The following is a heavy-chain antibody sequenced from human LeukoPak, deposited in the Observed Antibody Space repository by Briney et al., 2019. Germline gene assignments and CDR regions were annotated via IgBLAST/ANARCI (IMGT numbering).Heavy chain of an antibody. V-gene: IGHV4-39*01. CDR3: ARQPGGRWVTTLYYFDY. Sequence: PSETLSLTCTVSGGSISSSSYYWGWIRQPPGKGLEWIGSIYYSGSTYYNPSLKSRVTISVDTSKNQLSLKLSPVTAADTAVYYCARQPGGRWVTTLYYFDYWGQGTLVTVSS. CDR1: GGSISSSSYY. D-gene: IGHD4-17*01. J-gene: IGHJ4*02. CDR2: IYYSGST.